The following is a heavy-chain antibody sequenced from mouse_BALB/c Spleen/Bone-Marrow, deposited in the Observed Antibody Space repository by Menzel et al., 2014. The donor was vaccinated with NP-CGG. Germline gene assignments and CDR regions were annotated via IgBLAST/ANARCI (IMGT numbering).Heavy chain of an antibody. V-gene: IGHV5-6-2*01. CDR2: INRSGGST. D-gene: IGHD1-1*01. CDR3: ARHGSSCAMDY. CDR1: GFTFSNYY. J-gene: IGHJ4*01. Sequence: DVQLVESGGGSVKLGGSLKLSCAASGFTFSNYYMSWVRQTPEKRLELVAAINRSGGSTYYPDTVKGRFTISRDDAKNTLYLQMSSLKSEDTALYYCARHGSSCAMDYWGQGTSVTVSS.